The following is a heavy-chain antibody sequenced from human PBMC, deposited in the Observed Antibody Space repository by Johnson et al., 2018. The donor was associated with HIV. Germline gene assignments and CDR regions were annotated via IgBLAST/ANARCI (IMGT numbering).Heavy chain of an antibody. Sequence: VQLVESGGGLAKPAWSPRLSCAASQFTLSRDNMNWVRQAPGKGLEWVSIIYSGGNTYYADSVKGRFTISRDNAKNSLYLQMNNVRAEDTAVYYCAKRGSGWPSDAFDIWGQGTMVTVSS. V-gene: IGHV3-66*04. J-gene: IGHJ3*02. CDR3: AKRGSGWPSDAFDI. CDR2: IYSGGNT. CDR1: QFTLSRDN. D-gene: IGHD6-19*01.